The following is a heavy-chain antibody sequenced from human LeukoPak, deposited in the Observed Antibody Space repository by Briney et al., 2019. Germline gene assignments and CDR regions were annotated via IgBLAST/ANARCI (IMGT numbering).Heavy chain of an antibody. J-gene: IGHJ3*02. CDR1: GGSISSYY. CDR2: IYYSGST. Sequence: PSETLSLTCTVSGGSISSYYWSWIRQPPGKGQEWIGYIYYSGSTNCNPSLKSRVTISVDTSKNQFSLKLSSVTAADTAVYYCARVPGDAFDIWGQGTMVTVSS. CDR3: ARVPGDAFDI. V-gene: IGHV4-59*01.